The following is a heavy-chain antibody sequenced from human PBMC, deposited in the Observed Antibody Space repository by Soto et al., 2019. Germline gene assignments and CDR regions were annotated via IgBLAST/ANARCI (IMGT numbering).Heavy chain of an antibody. V-gene: IGHV1-18*04. D-gene: IGHD3-9*01. J-gene: IGHJ5*02. CDR3: ARSPPYYDILTGLNWFDP. CDR2: ISAYNGNT. CDR1: GYTFTSYG. Sequence: ASVKVSCQASGYTFTSYGISWVRQAPGQGLEWMGWISAYNGNTNYAQKLQGRVTMTTDTSTSTAYMELRSLRSDDTAVYYCARSPPYYDILTGLNWFDPWGQGTLVTVSS.